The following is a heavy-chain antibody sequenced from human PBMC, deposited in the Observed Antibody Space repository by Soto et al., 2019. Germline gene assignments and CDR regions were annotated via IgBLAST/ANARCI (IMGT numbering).Heavy chain of an antibody. V-gene: IGHV3-30-3*01. CDR1: GFTFSSYA. Sequence: QVQLVESGGGVVQPGRSLRLSCAASGFTFSSYAMHWVRQAPGKGLEWVAVISYDGSNKYYADSVNGRFTISRDNSKNTLYLQMNSLRAEDTAVYYCARAIVVVVAATPLHWFDPWGQGTLVTVSS. J-gene: IGHJ5*02. D-gene: IGHD2-15*01. CDR3: ARAIVVVVAATPLHWFDP. CDR2: ISYDGSNK.